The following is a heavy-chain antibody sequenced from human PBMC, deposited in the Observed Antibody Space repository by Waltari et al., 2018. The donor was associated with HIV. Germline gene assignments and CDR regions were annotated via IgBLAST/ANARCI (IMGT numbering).Heavy chain of an antibody. Sequence: EVQLVESGGGLVKPGGSLRLSCAASGFTFSSYSMNWVRKAPGKGLEWVSSISSSSSYIYYADSVKGRFTISRDNAKNSLYLQMNSLRAEDTAVYYCARGDSNYLYYYYGMDVWGQGTTVTVSS. CDR2: ISSSSSYI. V-gene: IGHV3-21*01. D-gene: IGHD4-4*01. CDR3: ARGDSNYLYYYYGMDV. CDR1: GFTFSSYS. J-gene: IGHJ6*02.